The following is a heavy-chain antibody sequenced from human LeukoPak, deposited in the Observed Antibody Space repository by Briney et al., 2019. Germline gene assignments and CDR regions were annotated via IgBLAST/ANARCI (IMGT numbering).Heavy chain of an antibody. CDR2: ISGSGTNT. CDR1: GFTFSSYA. Sequence: GGSLRLSCAASGFTFSSYAMSWVRQAPGKGLEWDSSISGSGTNTYYADSVKGRFTISRDNSRNLLFLQMSSLRVEDTAVYYCAKRRHYYGSGDYYRDPWGQGTLVTVSS. J-gene: IGHJ5*02. D-gene: IGHD3-10*01. V-gene: IGHV3-23*01. CDR3: AKRRHYYGSGDYYRDP.